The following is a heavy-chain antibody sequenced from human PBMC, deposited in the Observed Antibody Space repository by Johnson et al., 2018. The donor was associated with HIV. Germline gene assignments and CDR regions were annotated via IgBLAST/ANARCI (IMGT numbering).Heavy chain of an antibody. CDR1: GFTVSSKY. CDR2: IYSGGST. D-gene: IGHD6-13*01. J-gene: IGHJ3*02. V-gene: IGHV3-66*01. CDR3: ARGGGSSWSDAFDI. Sequence: VQLVESGGGLVQPGGSLRLSCAASGFTVSSKYMSWVRQAPGKGLEWVSVIYSGGSTYYADSVKGRFTISRDNAKNSLYLQMNSLRAEDTAVYYCARGGGSSWSDAFDIWGQGTMVTVSS.